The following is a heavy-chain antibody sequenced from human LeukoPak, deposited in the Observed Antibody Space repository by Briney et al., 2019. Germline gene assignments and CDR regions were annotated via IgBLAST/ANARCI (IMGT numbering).Heavy chain of an antibody. CDR2: MNPNSGNT. CDR1: GYTFTSYD. CDR3: ARVREFYGSGIRPFAY. D-gene: IGHD3-10*01. J-gene: IGHJ4*02. Sequence: ASVKVSCKASGYTFTSYDINWVRQATGQGLEWMGWMNPNSGNTGYAQKFQGRVTMTRNTSISTAYMELRSLRYEDTAVYYFARVREFYGSGIRPFAYWGQGTLVTVSS. V-gene: IGHV1-8*01.